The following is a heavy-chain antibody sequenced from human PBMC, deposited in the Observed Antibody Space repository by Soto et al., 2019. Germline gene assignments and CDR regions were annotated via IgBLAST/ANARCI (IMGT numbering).Heavy chain of an antibody. CDR2: INHSGST. CDR1: GGSFSGYY. D-gene: IGHD3-10*01. V-gene: IGHV4-34*01. CDR3: ARGQRDYGSADGMDV. J-gene: IGHJ6*02. Sequence: SETLSLTCAGYGGSFSGYYWSWSRQPPGKGLEWIGEINHSGSTNYNPSLKSRVTISVDTSKNQFSLKLSSVTAADTAVYYCARGQRDYGSADGMDVWGQGTTVT.